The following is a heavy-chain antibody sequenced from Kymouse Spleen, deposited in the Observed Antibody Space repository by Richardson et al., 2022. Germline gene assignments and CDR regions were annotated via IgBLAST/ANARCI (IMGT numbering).Heavy chain of an antibody. J-gene: IGHJ4*02. CDR2: IWYDGSNK. V-gene: IGHV3-33*01. CDR1: GFTFSSYG. CDR3: ARDQEYSSSSFYFDY. Sequence: QVQLVESGGGVVQPGRSLRLSCAASGFTFSSYGMHWVRQAPGKGLEWVAVIWYDGSNKYYADSVKGRFTISRDNSKNTLYLQMNSLRAEDTAVYYCARDQEYSSSSFYFDYWGQGTLVTVSS. D-gene: IGHD6-6*01.